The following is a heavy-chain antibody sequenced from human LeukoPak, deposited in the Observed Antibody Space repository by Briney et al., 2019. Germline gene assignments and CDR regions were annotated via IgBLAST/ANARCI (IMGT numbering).Heavy chain of an antibody. D-gene: IGHD5-12*01. CDR1: GFTFSSYA. V-gene: IGHV3-23*01. Sequence: GGSLRLSCAASGFTFSSYAMSWVRQAPGKGLEWVSAFSGSGGSTYYADSVKGRFTISRDNSKNTLYLQMNSLRAEDTAVYYCAKDRGGRGYSGYDTYDYWGQGTLVTVSS. CDR2: FSGSGGST. J-gene: IGHJ4*02. CDR3: AKDRGGRGYSGYDTYDY.